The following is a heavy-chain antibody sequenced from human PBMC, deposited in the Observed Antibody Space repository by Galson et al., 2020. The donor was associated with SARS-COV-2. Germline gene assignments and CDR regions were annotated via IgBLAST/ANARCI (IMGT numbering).Heavy chain of an antibody. J-gene: IGHJ4*02. Sequence: ASVKVSCKVSGYTLTALSMHWVRQAPGKGLEWMGGFDPEDGETIYAQKFQGRVTMTEDTSTDTAYMELSSLRSEDTAVYYCATTVVLRFLEWLLPPSQSLDYWGQGTLVTVSS. V-gene: IGHV1-24*01. CDR2: FDPEDGET. CDR1: GYTLTALS. CDR3: ATTVVLRFLEWLLPPSQSLDY. D-gene: IGHD3-3*01.